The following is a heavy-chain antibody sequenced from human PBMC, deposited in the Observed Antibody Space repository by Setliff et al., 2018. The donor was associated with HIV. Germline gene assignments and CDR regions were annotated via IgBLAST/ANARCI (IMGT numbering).Heavy chain of an antibody. V-gene: IGHV3-30*18. J-gene: IGHJ6*02. Sequence: SGGSLRLSCRGFRTTFSGYGLNWVRQAPGKGLEWVAVISFDGSSKYYADSVKGRFTISRDNSKNTLYLQTNSLRAEDTAVYYCAKPLTQWGVSPYHYAVDVWGQGTTVTVSS. CDR3: AKPLTQWGVSPYHYAVDV. D-gene: IGHD1-26*01. CDR2: ISFDGSSK. CDR1: RTTFSGYG.